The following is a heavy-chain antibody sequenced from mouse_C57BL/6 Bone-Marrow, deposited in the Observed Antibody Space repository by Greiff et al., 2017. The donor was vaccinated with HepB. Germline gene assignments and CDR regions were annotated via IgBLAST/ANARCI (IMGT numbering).Heavy chain of an antibody. J-gene: IGHJ3*01. V-gene: IGHV1-62-2*01. CDR3: ARHEGEGYVDYGFAY. D-gene: IGHD2-13*01. CDR1: GYIFTEYT. CDR2: FYPGSGSI. Sequence: QVQLQQSGAELVKPGASVKLSCKASGYIFTEYTIHWVKQRSGQGLEWIGWFYPGSGSIRYNEKFKDKATLPADKSSSTVYMELSRLTSKDSAVYFCARHEGEGYVDYGFAYWGQGTLVTVSA.